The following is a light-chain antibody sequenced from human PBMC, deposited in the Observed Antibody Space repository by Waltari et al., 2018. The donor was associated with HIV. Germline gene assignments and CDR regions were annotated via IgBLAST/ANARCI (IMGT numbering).Light chain of an antibody. J-gene: IGLJ3*02. Sequence: QSVLTQPPSVSGAPGQRVTISCTGDCSNIGSLYHVHWYLQTPGSVPTLLNTGNSRPSGVSERFSGSRSGTSASLAITALRAEDEGTYYCQSYDSDLGSPVFGGGTEVTVL. CDR2: GNS. V-gene: IGLV1-40*01. CDR1: CSNIGSLYH. CDR3: QSYDSDLGSPV.